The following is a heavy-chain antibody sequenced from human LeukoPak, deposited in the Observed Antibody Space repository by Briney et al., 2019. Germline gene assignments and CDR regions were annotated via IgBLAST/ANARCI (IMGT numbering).Heavy chain of an antibody. CDR2: ISGSGGST. V-gene: IGHV3-23*01. CDR3: AKASGYSYGSLDY. D-gene: IGHD5-18*01. J-gene: IGHJ4*02. CDR1: GFTFSSYA. Sequence: PGGSLRLSGAASGFTFSSYAMSWVRQAPGKGLEWVSAISGSGGSTYYADSVKGRFTISRDNSKNTLYLQMNSLRAEDTAVYYCAKASGYSYGSLDYWVQGTLVTVSS.